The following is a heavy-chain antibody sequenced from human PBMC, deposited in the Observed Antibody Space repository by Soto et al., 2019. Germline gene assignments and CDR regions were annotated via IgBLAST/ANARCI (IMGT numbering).Heavy chain of an antibody. Sequence: PSETLSITCTVSGGSIRSYYWSWIRQPPGKGLEWIGYIYYRGSTNYNPSLKSRVTISVDTSNNQFSLKLSSVTAADTAVYYCARLESYYFDSWGQGTLVTVSS. CDR2: IYYRGST. J-gene: IGHJ4*02. V-gene: IGHV4-59*08. CDR1: GGSIRSYY. CDR3: ARLESYYFDS. D-gene: IGHD3-10*01.